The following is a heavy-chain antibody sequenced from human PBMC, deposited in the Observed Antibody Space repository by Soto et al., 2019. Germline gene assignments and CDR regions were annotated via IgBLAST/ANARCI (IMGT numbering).Heavy chain of an antibody. CDR2: ISYDGSNK. Sequence: PXGSLRLSCAASGFTFSNYGMRWVRQAPGKGLEWVAVISYDGSNKYYADSVKGRFTISRDNSKNTLYLQMASLRAEDTAVYYCAKDWGPIAVAGTIYYYGLDVCGQGTTVTVSS. V-gene: IGHV3-30*18. CDR1: GFTFSNYG. J-gene: IGHJ6*02. D-gene: IGHD6-19*01. CDR3: AKDWGPIAVAGTIYYYGLDV.